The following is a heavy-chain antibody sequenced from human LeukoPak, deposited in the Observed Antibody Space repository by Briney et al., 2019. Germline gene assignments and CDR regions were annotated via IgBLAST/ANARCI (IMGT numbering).Heavy chain of an antibody. Sequence: SVKVSCKASGGTFSSYAISWVRQAPGQGLEWMGRIIPILGIANYAQKFQGRVTITADKSTSTAYMGLSSLRSGDTAVYYCARHSSSSFDPWGQGTLVTVSS. CDR2: IIPILGIA. V-gene: IGHV1-69*04. J-gene: IGHJ5*02. CDR1: GGTFSSYA. D-gene: IGHD6-6*01. CDR3: ARHSSSSFDP.